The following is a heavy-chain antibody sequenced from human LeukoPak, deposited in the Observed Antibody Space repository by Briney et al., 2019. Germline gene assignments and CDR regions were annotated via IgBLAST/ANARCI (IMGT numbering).Heavy chain of an antibody. CDR3: ARAPVRVVTATLSWFDP. D-gene: IGHD2-15*01. Sequence: ASVKVSCKASGYTFTSYDINWVRQAPGQGLEWMGWINPNSGGTNYAQKFQGRVTMTRDTSISTAYMELSRLRSDDTAVYYCARAPVRVVTATLSWFDPWGQGTLVTVSS. CDR2: INPNSGGT. V-gene: IGHV1-2*02. J-gene: IGHJ5*02. CDR1: GYTFTSYD.